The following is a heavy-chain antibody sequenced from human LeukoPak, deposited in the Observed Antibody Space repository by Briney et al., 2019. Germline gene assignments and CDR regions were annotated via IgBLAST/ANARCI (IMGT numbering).Heavy chain of an antibody. CDR2: ISYDGTNK. D-gene: IGHD6-13*01. V-gene: IGHV3-30*03. Sequence: PGGSLRLSCAASGFTFSCYGMHWVRRAAGKGLEWVAVISYDGTNKYYADSVKGRFTISRDNSKNTLYLQMNSLRAEDTAVYYCARTFGIAAAGTFDYWGQGTLVTVSS. CDR1: GFTFSCYG. J-gene: IGHJ4*02. CDR3: ARTFGIAAAGTFDY.